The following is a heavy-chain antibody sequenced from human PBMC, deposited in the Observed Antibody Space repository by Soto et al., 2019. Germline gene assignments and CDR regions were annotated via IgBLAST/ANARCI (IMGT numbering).Heavy chain of an antibody. V-gene: IGHV1-69*13. D-gene: IGHD4-17*01. CDR3: ARDGGDDYGDYYGYYGMDV. CDR2: IIPIFGTA. Sequence: ASVKVSCKASGGTFSSYAISWVRQAPGQGLEWMGGIIPIFGTANYAQKFQGRVTITADESTSTAYMELSSRRSEDTAVYYCARDGGDDYGDYYGYYGMDVWGQGTTVTVSS. CDR1: GGTFSSYA. J-gene: IGHJ6*02.